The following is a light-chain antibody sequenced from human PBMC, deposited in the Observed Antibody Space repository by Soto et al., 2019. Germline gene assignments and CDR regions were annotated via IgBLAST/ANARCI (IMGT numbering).Light chain of an antibody. J-gene: IGKJ2*01. CDR3: QQYNSWPPYT. Sequence: EIVMTQSPATLSVSPGERATLSCRASQSVSSNLAWYQQKPGQAPRLLISGASTRATGIPGRFSGSGSGTEFTLTISSLQSEYFAVYYCQQYNSWPPYTLGQGTKLEIK. CDR1: QSVSSN. V-gene: IGKV3-15*01. CDR2: GAS.